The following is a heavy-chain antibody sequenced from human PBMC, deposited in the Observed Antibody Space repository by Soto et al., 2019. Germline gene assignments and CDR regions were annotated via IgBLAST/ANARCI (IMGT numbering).Heavy chain of an antibody. CDR1: AFTFRSYA. D-gene: IGHD6-19*01. V-gene: IGHV3-7*01. CDR2: IKPDGSEK. CDR3: ARGYNSALDY. J-gene: IGHJ4*02. Sequence: GGSLRLSCAASAFTFRSYAMSWVRQAPGKGLEWVANIKPDGSEKYYVDSVKGRFTISRDNAKNSLYLQMNILRAEDTALYYCARGYNSALDYWGQGALVTVSS.